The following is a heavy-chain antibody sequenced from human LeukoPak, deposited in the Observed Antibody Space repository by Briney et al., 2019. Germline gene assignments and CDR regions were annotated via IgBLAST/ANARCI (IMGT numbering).Heavy chain of an antibody. CDR3: ARGLHYYYYGMDV. D-gene: IGHD3-10*01. CDR2: ISNNGDST. V-gene: IGHV3-64*01. CDR1: GFSFSNYL. J-gene: IGHJ6*02. Sequence: GGSLRLSCAASGFSFSNYLMHWVRQAPGKGLEYVSAISNNGDSTYYANSVKGRFIISRDNSKNTLYLQMGSLRAEDMAVYYCARGLHYYYYGMDVWGQGTTVTVSS.